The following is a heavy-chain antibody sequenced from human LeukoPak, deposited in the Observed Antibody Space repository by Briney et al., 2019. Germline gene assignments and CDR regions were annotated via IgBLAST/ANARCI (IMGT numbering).Heavy chain of an antibody. V-gene: IGHV1-2*02. J-gene: IGHJ4*02. CDR1: GYTFTGYY. CDR3: ARESVGGTSSTPYFDY. Sequence: ASVKVSCKASGYTFTGYYMHWVRQAPGQGLEWMGWINPNSGGTNYAQKFQGRVTMTRDTSISTAYMELSRLRSDDTAVYYCARESVGGTSSTPYFDYWGQGTLVTVSS. D-gene: IGHD1-26*01. CDR2: INPNSGGT.